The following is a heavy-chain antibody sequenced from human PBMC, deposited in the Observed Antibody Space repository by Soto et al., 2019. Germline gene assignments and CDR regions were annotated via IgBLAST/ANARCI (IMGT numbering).Heavy chain of an antibody. CDR2: ISSNGGST. CDR1: GVTCSSYA. J-gene: IGHJ4*02. V-gene: IGHV3-64D*08. CDR3: VKGVGSSGYKDEYYFDY. D-gene: IGHD6-19*01. Sequence: GGSLRHSCSASGVTCSSYAMHLVRQAPGKGLEYVSAISSNGGSTYYADSVKGRFTISRDNSKNTLYLQMSSLRAEDTAVYYCVKGVGSSGYKDEYYFDYWGQGTLVTVSS.